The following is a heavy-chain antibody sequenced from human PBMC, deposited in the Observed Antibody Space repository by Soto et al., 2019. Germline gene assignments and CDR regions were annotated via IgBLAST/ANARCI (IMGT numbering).Heavy chain of an antibody. CDR1: GFTFSSYG. V-gene: IGHV3-33*01. CDR2: IWYDGSNK. D-gene: IGHD5-12*01. CDR3: ARAIVATTDYFDY. J-gene: IGHJ4*02. Sequence: LRLSCAASGFTFSSYGMHWVRQAPGKGLEWVAVIWYDGSNKYYADSVKGRFTISRDNSKNTLYLQMNSLRAEDTAVYYCARAIVATTDYFDYWGQGTLVTVSS.